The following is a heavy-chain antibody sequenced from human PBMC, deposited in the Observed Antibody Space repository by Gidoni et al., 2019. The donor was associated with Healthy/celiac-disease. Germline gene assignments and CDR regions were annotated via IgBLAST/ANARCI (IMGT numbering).Heavy chain of an antibody. CDR2: ISGSGGST. Sequence: EVQLLESGGGLVQPGGSLRLSCAASGFTFSSYAMSWVRQAPGKGLEWVSAISGSGGSTYYADSVKGRFTISRDNSKNTLYLQMNSLRAEDTAVYYCAKAPGWPEQWLIHFDYWGQGTLVTVSS. CDR3: AKAPGWPEQWLIHFDY. CDR1: GFTFSSYA. V-gene: IGHV3-23*01. D-gene: IGHD6-19*01. J-gene: IGHJ4*02.